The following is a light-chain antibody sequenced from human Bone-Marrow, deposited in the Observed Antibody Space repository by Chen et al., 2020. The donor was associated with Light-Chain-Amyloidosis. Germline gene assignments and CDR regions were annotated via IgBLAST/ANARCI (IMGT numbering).Light chain of an antibody. V-gene: IGKV3-11*01. J-gene: IGKJ2*01. CDR1: QTVGSF. Sequence: EILLTQSPATLSLSPGERATLSCRASQTVGSFFAWYQQKPGQAPRLVIYDVSKRASGIPARFSGCESGTDFTLTISSLEPEDFAVYYCQQRSNWPPMYTFGQGTKLEI. CDR2: DVS. CDR3: QQRSNWPPMYT.